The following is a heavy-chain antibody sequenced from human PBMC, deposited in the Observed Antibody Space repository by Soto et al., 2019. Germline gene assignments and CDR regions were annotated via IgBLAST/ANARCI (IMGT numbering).Heavy chain of an antibody. CDR3: ARDLHYGDYWGGWFDP. CDR1: GGTFSSYA. D-gene: IGHD4-17*01. J-gene: IGHJ5*02. V-gene: IGHV1-69*01. Sequence: QVQLVQSGAEVKKPGSSVKVSCKASGGTFSSYAISWLRQAPGQGLEWMGGIIPIFGTANYAQKFQGRVTITADESTSTAYMELSSLRSEDTAVYYCARDLHYGDYWGGWFDPWGQGTLVTVSS. CDR2: IIPIFGTA.